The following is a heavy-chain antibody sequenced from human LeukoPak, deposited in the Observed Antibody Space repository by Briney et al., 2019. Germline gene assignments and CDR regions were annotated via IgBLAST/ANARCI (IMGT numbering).Heavy chain of an antibody. J-gene: IGHJ3*02. Sequence: PGGSLRLSCAASGLTISAYYMNWVRQAPGKGLEWVSYISSSSSTIYYADSVKGRFTISRDNAKNSLYLQMNSLRAEDTAVYYCARIAVGDAFDIWGQGTMVTVSS. CDR3: ARIAVGDAFDI. D-gene: IGHD6-19*01. V-gene: IGHV3-48*01. CDR1: GLTISAYY. CDR2: ISSSSSTI.